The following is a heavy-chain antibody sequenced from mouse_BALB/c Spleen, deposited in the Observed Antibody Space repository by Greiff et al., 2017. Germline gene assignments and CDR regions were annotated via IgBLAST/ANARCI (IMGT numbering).Heavy chain of an antibody. CDR3: ANMMVTSYFDY. V-gene: IGHV1S135*01. J-gene: IGHJ2*01. Sequence: VQLQQSGPELMKPGASVKISCKASGYSFTSYYMHWVKQSHGKSLEWIGYIDPFNGGTSYNQKFKGKATLTVDKSSSTAYMHLSSLTSEDSAVYYCANMMVTSYFDYWGQGTTLTVSS. CDR1: GYSFTSYY. CDR2: IDPFNGGT. D-gene: IGHD2-3*01.